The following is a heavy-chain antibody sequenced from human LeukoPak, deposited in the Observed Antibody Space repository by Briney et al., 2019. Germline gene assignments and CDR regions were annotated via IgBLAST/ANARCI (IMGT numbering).Heavy chain of an antibody. D-gene: IGHD3-10*01. Sequence: ASVKVSCKASGYTFTSYGISWVRQAPGQGLEWMGWISAYNGNTNYAQKLQGRVTMTTDTSTSTAYMELSSLRSEDTAVYYCARYYYGSGSYPIDCWGQGTLVTVSS. CDR3: ARYYYGSGSYPIDC. CDR1: GYTFTSYG. J-gene: IGHJ4*02. CDR2: ISAYNGNT. V-gene: IGHV1-18*01.